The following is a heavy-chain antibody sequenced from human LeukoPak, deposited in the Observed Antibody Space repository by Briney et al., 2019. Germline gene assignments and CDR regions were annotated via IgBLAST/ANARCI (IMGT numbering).Heavy chain of an antibody. CDR2: IDPSDSYT. CDR3: ARSVAGKEDY. Sequence: GESLRISCKGSGYSFTSYWISWVGQLPGKGLEWMGRIDPSDSYTNYRPSFQGHVTISADKSISTAYLQWSSLKASDTAMYYCARSVAGKEDYCGQGTLATVSS. CDR1: GYSFTSYW. J-gene: IGHJ4*02. V-gene: IGHV5-10-1*01. D-gene: IGHD6-19*01.